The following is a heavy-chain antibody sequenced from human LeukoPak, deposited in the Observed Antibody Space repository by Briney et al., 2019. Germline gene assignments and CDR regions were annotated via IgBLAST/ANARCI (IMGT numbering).Heavy chain of an antibody. Sequence: SETLSLTCAVYGGSFSGYYWSWIRQPPGKGLEWIGEINHSGSTNYNPSLKSRVTISVDTSKNQFSLKLSSVTAADTAVYYCARGDLYSSGWHQREGFDYWGQGTLVTVSS. V-gene: IGHV4-34*01. CDR3: ARGDLYSSGWHQREGFDY. J-gene: IGHJ4*02. CDR1: GGSFSGYY. D-gene: IGHD6-19*01. CDR2: INHSGST.